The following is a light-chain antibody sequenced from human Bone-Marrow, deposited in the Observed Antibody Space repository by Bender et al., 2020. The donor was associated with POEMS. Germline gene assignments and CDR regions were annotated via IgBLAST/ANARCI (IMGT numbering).Light chain of an antibody. CDR1: NSYAATYNF. V-gene: IGLV2-14*02. CDR3: SSYKSDSTLV. J-gene: IGLJ3*02. Sequence: QSALGQPASVSGSLGQSLSISCIANNSYAATYNFVSWYQHSPGKVPRLLIYGVNERPSGISNRFSGSKAGNKASLTISGLLAEDEADYYCSSYKSDSTLVFGGGTRLTVL. CDR2: GVN.